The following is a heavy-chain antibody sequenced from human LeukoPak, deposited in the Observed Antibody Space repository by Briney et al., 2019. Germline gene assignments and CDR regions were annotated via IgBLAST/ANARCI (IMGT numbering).Heavy chain of an antibody. CDR1: GFTFDDYA. J-gene: IGHJ5*02. Sequence: LRLSCAASGFTFDDYAMHWVRQPPGKGLEWIGEINHSGSTNYNPSLKSRVTISVDTSKNQFSLKLSSVTAADTAVYYCARGAAGTSYSSSVGWFDPWGQGTLVTVSS. CDR3: ARGAAGTSYSSSVGWFDP. CDR2: INHSGST. V-gene: IGHV4-34*01. D-gene: IGHD6-6*01.